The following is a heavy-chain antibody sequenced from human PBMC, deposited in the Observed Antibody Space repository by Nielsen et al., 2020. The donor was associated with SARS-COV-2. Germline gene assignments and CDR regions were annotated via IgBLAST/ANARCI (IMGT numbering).Heavy chain of an antibody. J-gene: IGHJ5*02. CDR2: IYYSGST. Sequence: SDTLSLTCTVSGGSISSYYWSWIRQPPGKGLEWIGYIYYSGSTNYNPSLKSRVTISVDTSKNQFSLKLSSVTAADTAVYYCARDRITMVRGVIIPWFDPWGQGTLVTVSS. CDR1: GGSISSYY. V-gene: IGHV4-59*01. D-gene: IGHD3-10*01. CDR3: ARDRITMVRGVIIPWFDP.